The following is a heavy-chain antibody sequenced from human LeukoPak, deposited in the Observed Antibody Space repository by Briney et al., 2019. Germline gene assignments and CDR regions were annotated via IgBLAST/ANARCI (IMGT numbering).Heavy chain of an antibody. CDR3: ARDCGQLGRRYNWFDP. CDR1: GGTFGSYA. Sequence: ASVKVSCKASGGTFGSYAISWVRQAPGQGLEWMGGIIPIFGTANYAQKFQGRVTITTDESTSTAYMELSSLRSEDTAVYYCARDCGQLGRRYNWFDPWGQGTLVTVSS. D-gene: IGHD6-6*01. J-gene: IGHJ5*02. CDR2: IIPIFGTA. V-gene: IGHV1-69*05.